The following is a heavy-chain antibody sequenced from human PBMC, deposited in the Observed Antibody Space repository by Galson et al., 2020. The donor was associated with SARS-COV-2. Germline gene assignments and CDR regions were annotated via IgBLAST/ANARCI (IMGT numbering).Heavy chain of an antibody. J-gene: IGHJ4*02. CDR2: IYYSGST. V-gene: IGHV4-59*08. CDR1: GGSISSYY. CDR3: ARDTRSFDWLSSFDY. Sequence: SETLSLTCTVSGGSISSYYWSWIRQPPGKGLEWIGYIYYSGSTNYNPSLKSRVTISVDTSKNQFSLKLSSVTAADTAVYYCARDTRSFDWLSSFDYWGQGTLVTVSS. D-gene: IGHD3-9*01.